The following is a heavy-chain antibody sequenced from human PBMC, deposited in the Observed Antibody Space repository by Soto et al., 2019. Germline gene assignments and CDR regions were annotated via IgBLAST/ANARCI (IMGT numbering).Heavy chain of an antibody. Sequence: GESLKISCNASGYSFTTYFIGWVRQMPGKGLEWMGFIYPGDSDTRYSPSFQGQVTISADNSITTAYLQWSSLKASDTAIYYCARHVTISSDYYYYGLDVWGQGTTVTFYS. J-gene: IGHJ6*02. D-gene: IGHD3-22*01. CDR3: ARHVTISSDYYYYGLDV. V-gene: IGHV5-51*01. CDR2: IYPGDSDT. CDR1: GYSFTTYF.